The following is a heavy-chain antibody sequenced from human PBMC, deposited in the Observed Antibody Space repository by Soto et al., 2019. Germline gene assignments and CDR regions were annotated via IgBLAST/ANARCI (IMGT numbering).Heavy chain of an antibody. Sequence: PGESLKISCKGSGYSFTSYWIGWVRQMPGKGLEWMGIIYPGDSDTRYSPTFQGQVTISADKSISTAYLQWSSLKASDTAMYYCARRYNWNRGPFDYWGQGTLVTVSS. CDR3: ARRYNWNRGPFDY. CDR1: GYSFTSYW. V-gene: IGHV5-51*01. D-gene: IGHD1-20*01. J-gene: IGHJ4*02. CDR2: IYPGDSDT.